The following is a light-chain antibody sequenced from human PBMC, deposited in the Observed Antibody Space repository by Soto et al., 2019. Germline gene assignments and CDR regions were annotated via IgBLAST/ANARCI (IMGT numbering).Light chain of an antibody. CDR2: DVT. Sequence: QSVLTQSPSASGSPGQSVTISCTGTSSDIGGYNSVSWYQQHPGKAPKVMIYDVTKRPSGVPDRFSGSKSGNTASLTVSALQAEDEADYYCSSYTSSSTVVFGGGTKVTVL. J-gene: IGLJ2*01. CDR1: SSDIGGYNS. V-gene: IGLV2-8*01. CDR3: SSYTSSSTVV.